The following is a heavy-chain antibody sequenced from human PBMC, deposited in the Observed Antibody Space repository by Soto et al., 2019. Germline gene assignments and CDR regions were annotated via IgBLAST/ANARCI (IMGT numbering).Heavy chain of an antibody. CDR3: ATAVAVPRYFDY. Sequence: ASVKVSCTAFGDTLTELSMHWVRQAPGKGLEWMGGFDPEDGETIYAQKFQGRVTMTEDTSTDTAYMELTSLRSEDTAVYYCATAVAVPRYFDYWGQGTLVSVSS. D-gene: IGHD6-19*01. CDR1: GDTLTELS. CDR2: FDPEDGET. V-gene: IGHV1-24*01. J-gene: IGHJ4*02.